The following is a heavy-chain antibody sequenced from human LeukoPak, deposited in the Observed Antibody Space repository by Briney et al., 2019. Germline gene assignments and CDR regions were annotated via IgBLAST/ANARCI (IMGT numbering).Heavy chain of an antibody. D-gene: IGHD3-9*01. CDR3: AKCILTGYYKGYMDV. CDR2: ISSSSSYI. V-gene: IGHV3-21*01. J-gene: IGHJ6*03. CDR1: GFTFFSYT. Sequence: GGSLRLSCAASGFTFFSYTMNWVRQAPGKGLEWVSSISSSSSYIYYADSVKGRFTISRDNAKNSLYLQMNSLRAEDTAVYYCAKCILTGYYKGYMDVWGKGTTVTISS.